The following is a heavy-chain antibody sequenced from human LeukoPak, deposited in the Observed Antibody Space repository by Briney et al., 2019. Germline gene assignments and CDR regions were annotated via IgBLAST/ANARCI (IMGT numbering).Heavy chain of an antibody. V-gene: IGHV3-23*01. CDR2: ISHSGDTT. CDR1: GFTFGNSA. D-gene: IGHD2-21*01. J-gene: IGHJ3*02. Sequence: GGSLRLSCAASGFTFGNSAMTWSRQFPGKGLQWVPTISHSGDTTYYADFVKGRFAIARDNSMNTLYLQMNSLSADDTALYYCAKIRGKDGIRDSYDIWGQGTMVTVSS. CDR3: AKIRGKDGIRDSYDI.